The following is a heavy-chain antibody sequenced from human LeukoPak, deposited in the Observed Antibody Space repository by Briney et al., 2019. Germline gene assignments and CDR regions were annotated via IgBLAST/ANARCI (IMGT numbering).Heavy chain of an antibody. V-gene: IGHV4-59*01. D-gene: IGHD3-22*01. CDR3: ARENYYDSSGYLNFDY. Sequence: PSETLSLTCTVSGGSISSYYWSWIRQPPGKGLEWIGYIYYSGSTNYNPSLKSRVTISVDTSKNQFSLKLSSVTAADTAVYYCARENYYDSSGYLNFDYWGQGTLVTVSS. CDR1: GGSISSYY. CDR2: IYYSGST. J-gene: IGHJ4*02.